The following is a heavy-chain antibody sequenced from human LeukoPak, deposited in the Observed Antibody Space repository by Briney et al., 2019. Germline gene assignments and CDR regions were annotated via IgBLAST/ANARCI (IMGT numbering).Heavy chain of an antibody. D-gene: IGHD3-22*01. CDR1: GLTFSSHW. Sequence: PGGSLRLSCAASGLTFSSHWMHWVRQAPGKGLEWVSGISWNSGSIGYADSVKGRFTISRGNAKNSLYLQMNSLRAEDTALYYCAKGYYYDSSGGIDYWGQGTLVTVS. J-gene: IGHJ4*02. CDR3: AKGYYYDSSGGIDY. V-gene: IGHV3-9*01. CDR2: ISWNSGSI.